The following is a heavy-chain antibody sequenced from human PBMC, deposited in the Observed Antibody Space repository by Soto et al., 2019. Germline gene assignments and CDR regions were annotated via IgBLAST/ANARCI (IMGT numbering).Heavy chain of an antibody. V-gene: IGHV4-31*03. D-gene: IGHD6-19*01. CDR1: GDSIGRGGDY. CDR2: IYTTGST. Sequence: TLSLTCTLSGDSIGRGGDYWTWLRQHPGKGLEWIAYIYTTGSTYYNPSLKSRVGISVDTSKNQFSLKLSSVTAADTAVYYCARGIPVSGSFDYWGQGTLVTV. CDR3: ARGIPVSGSFDY. J-gene: IGHJ4*02.